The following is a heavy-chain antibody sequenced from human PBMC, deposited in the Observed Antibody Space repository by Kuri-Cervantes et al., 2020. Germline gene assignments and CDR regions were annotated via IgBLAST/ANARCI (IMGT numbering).Heavy chain of an antibody. D-gene: IGHD4-17*01. CDR1: GFTFDDYA. Sequence: LSLTCAASGFTFDDYAMHWVRQAPGKGLEWVSGISWNSGSIGYADSVKGRFTISRDNAKNSLYLQMNSLRAEDTALYYCAKGPEATVTSGAFDIWGQGTMVTVSS. J-gene: IGHJ3*02. V-gene: IGHV3-9*01. CDR2: ISWNSGSI. CDR3: AKGPEATVTSGAFDI.